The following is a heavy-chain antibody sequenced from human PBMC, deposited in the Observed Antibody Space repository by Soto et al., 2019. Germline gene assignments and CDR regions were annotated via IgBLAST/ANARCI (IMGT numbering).Heavy chain of an antibody. Sequence: ASVKVSCKASGYTFTSYGISWVRQAPGQGLEWMGWISAYNGNTNYAQKLQGRVTMTTDTSTSTAYMELRSLRSDDTAVYYCARATGVQYCSSTSCYAVPFDPWGQGTLVTVSS. D-gene: IGHD2-2*01. CDR3: ARATGVQYCSSTSCYAVPFDP. CDR2: ISAYNGNT. V-gene: IGHV1-18*01. CDR1: GYTFTSYG. J-gene: IGHJ5*02.